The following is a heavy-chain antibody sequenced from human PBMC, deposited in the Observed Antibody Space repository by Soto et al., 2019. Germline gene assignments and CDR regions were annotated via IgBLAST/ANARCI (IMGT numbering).Heavy chain of an antibody. D-gene: IGHD6-13*01. V-gene: IGHV3-23*01. J-gene: IGHJ6*02. CDR2: ISGSGGST. CDR1: GFTFSSYA. Sequence: GGSLRLSCAASGFTFSSYAMSWVRQAPGKGLEWVSAISGSGGSTYYADSVKGRFTISRNNSKNTRYLQMNSLRAEDTAVYYCAKDGVAAAGTCGYYYYGMDVWGQGTTVTVSS. CDR3: AKDGVAAAGTCGYYYYGMDV.